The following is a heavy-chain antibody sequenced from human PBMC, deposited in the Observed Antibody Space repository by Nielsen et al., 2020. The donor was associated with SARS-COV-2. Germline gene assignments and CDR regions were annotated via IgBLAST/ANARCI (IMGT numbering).Heavy chain of an antibody. V-gene: IGHV3-30*18. CDR1: GFTFSSYG. D-gene: IGHD6-13*01. CDR2: ISYDGSNK. Sequence: GESLKISCAASGFTFSSYGMHWVRQAPGKGLEWVAVISYDGSNKYYADSVKGRFTISRDNSKNTLYLQMNSLRAEDTAVYYCAKFHTAAGTDYWGQGTLVTVSS. CDR3: AKFHTAAGTDY. J-gene: IGHJ4*02.